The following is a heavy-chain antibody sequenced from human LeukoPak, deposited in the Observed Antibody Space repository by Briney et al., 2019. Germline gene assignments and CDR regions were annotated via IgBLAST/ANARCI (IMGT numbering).Heavy chain of an antibody. J-gene: IGHJ5*02. Sequence: GGSLRLSCAASGFTFITYSIDWVRQAPGKGLEWISYISSSSSTIDFADSVKGRFTISRDNARNSLYLQMNSLRDEDTAVYYCARVHTSSYAADLWGQGTLVTVSS. CDR2: ISSSSSTI. CDR1: GFTFITYS. D-gene: IGHD3-22*01. CDR3: ARVHTSSYAADL. V-gene: IGHV3-48*02.